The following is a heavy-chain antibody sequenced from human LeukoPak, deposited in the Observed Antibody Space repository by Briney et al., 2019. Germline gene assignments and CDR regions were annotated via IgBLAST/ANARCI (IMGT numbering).Heavy chain of an antibody. V-gene: IGHV4-34*01. J-gene: IGHJ6*03. Sequence: SETLSLTCAVYGGSFSGYYWSWIRQPPGKGLEWIGEINHSGSTNYNPSLKSRVTISVDTSKNQFSLKLNSVTAADTAVYYCASFGRSRNYYYYYMDVWGKGTTVTVSS. CDR3: ASFGRSRNYYYYYMDV. D-gene: IGHD3-10*01. CDR2: INHSGST. CDR1: GGSFSGYY.